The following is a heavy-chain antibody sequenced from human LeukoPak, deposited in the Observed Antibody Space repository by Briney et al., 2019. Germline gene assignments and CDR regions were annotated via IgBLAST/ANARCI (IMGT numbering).Heavy chain of an antibody. CDR3: ARRVVVVAATLIDP. V-gene: IGHV4-31*03. D-gene: IGHD2-15*01. J-gene: IGHJ5*02. CDR1: GGSISSGGYY. Sequence: SQTLPLTCTVSGGSISSGGYYWSWIRQHPGTGLEWIGYIYYSGSTYYNPSLKSRVTISVDTSKNQFSLKLSSVTAADTAVYYCARRVVVVAATLIDPWGQGTLVTVSS. CDR2: IYYSGST.